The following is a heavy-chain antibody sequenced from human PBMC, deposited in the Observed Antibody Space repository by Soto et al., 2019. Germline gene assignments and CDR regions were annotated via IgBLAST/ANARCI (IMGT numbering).Heavy chain of an antibody. V-gene: IGHV4-61*01. CDR1: GGSVSSGSYY. D-gene: IGHD3-10*01. J-gene: IGHJ4*02. CDR3: ARAGAMVRGVIIPLYYFDY. CDR2: IYYSGST. Sequence: TSETLSLTCTVSGGSVSSGSYYWSWIRQPPGKGLEWIGYIYYSGSTNYNPSLKSRVTISVDTSKNQFSPKLSSVTAADTAVYYCARAGAMVRGVIIPLYYFDYWGQGTLVTVSS.